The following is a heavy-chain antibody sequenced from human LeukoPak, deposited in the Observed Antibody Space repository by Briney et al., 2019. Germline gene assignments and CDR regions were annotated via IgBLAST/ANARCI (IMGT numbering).Heavy chain of an antibody. D-gene: IGHD3-22*01. CDR3: AISYYYDSSGYYYYYYYMDV. J-gene: IGHJ6*03. CDR2: INPNSGGT. CDR1: GYTFTGYY. V-gene: IGHV1-2*02. Sequence: ASVKVSCKASGYTFTGYYMHWVRQAPGQGLEWMGWINPNSGGTNYAQKFQGRVTMTRDTSISTAYMELSRLRSDDTAVYYCAISYYYDSSGYYYYYYYMDVWGKGTTVTISS.